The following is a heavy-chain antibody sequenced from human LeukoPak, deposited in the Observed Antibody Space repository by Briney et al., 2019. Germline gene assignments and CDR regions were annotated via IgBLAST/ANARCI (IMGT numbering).Heavy chain of an antibody. CDR3: GKTTVGYSSGQKPAWPVDY. V-gene: IGHV3-23*01. D-gene: IGHD5-18*01. CDR1: GFTFGSHA. CDR2: IFGSGGSP. Sequence: GGSLRLSCEASGFTFGSHAMYWVRQAPGKGLEWVAGIFGSGGSPHHADSAKGRFTISRDNSRNTVYLQINSLRAEDTAVYYCGKTTVGYSSGQKPAWPVDYWGQGTLVTVSS. J-gene: IGHJ4*02.